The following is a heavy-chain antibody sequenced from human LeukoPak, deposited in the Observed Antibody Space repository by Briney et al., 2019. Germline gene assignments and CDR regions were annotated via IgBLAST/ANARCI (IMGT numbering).Heavy chain of an antibody. J-gene: IGHJ4*02. CDR3: ARDHRPLWFGEYFDY. D-gene: IGHD3-10*01. V-gene: IGHV3-30-3*01. CDR1: GFTFSSYA. Sequence: PGGSLRLSCAASGFTFSSYAMHGVPEAPGKGLEWGAVISYDGSNKYYADSVKGRFTISRDNSKNTLYLQMNSMRAEDTAVYYCARDHRPLWFGEYFDYWGQGTLVSVFS. CDR2: ISYDGSNK.